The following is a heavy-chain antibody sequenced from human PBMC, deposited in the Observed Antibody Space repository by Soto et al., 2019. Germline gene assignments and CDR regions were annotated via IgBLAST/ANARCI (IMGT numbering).Heavy chain of an antibody. J-gene: IGHJ4*02. CDR3: AGGVVVVPAAMDY. D-gene: IGHD2-2*01. CDR1: GYTFTGYY. Sequence: ASVKVSCKASGYTFTGYYMHWVRQAPGQGLEWMGGIIPIFGTANYAQKFQGRVTITADKSTSTAYMELSSLRSEDTAVYYCAGGVVVVPAAMDYWGQGTLVTVSS. CDR2: IIPIFGTA. V-gene: IGHV1-69*06.